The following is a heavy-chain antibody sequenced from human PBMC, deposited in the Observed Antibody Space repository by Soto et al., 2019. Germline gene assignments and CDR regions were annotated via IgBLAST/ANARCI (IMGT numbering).Heavy chain of an antibody. CDR3: AGTVKRGSSRRASWFDP. Sequence: SXTLSLTCTVSGGSISSYYWSCIRQPPFKGLEWIGYIYYSGSTNYNPSLKSRVTISVDTSKNQFSLKLSSVTAADTAVYYCAGTVKRGSSRRASWFDPWGQGTQVTVSS. D-gene: IGHD2-2*01. CDR2: IYYSGST. CDR1: GGSISSYY. J-gene: IGHJ5*02. V-gene: IGHV4-59*08.